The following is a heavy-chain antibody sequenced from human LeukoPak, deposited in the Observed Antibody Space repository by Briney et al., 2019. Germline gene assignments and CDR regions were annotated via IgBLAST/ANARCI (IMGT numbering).Heavy chain of an antibody. V-gene: IGHV3-73*01. Sequence: GGSLRLSCAASGFTFSGSAMHWVRQASGKGLEWVGRIRSKANNDATAYAASVNGRFTISRDDSRNTAYLQMNSLKTEDTAVYYCTRPDDYGDYWGQGTLVTVSS. CDR3: TRPDDYGDY. CDR2: IRSKANNDAT. CDR1: GFTFSGSA. J-gene: IGHJ4*02.